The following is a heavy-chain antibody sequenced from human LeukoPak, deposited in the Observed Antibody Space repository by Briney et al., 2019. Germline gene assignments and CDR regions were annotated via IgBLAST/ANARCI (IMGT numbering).Heavy chain of an antibody. CDR2: ISGSGGST. CDR1: GFTFSSYW. V-gene: IGHV3-23*01. Sequence: GGSLRLSCAASGFTFSSYWMSWVRQAPGKGLEWVSAISGSGGSTYYADSVKGRFTISRDNSKNTLYLQMNSLRAEDTAVYYCAKELTGYYTASPFDYWGQGTLVTVSS. CDR3: AKELTGYYTASPFDY. D-gene: IGHD3/OR15-3a*01. J-gene: IGHJ4*02.